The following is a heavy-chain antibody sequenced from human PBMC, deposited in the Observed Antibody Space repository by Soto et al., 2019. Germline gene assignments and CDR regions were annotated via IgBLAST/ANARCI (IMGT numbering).Heavy chain of an antibody. Sequence: GASVKVSCKASGYTFTSYAMHWVRQAPGQRLERMGWINAGNGNTKYSQKFQGRVTITRDTSASTAYMELSSLRSEDTAVYYCVRAGRNTYYDILTGYYHNWFDPWGQGTLVTVSS. D-gene: IGHD3-9*01. J-gene: IGHJ5*02. CDR1: GYTFTSYA. CDR3: VRAGRNTYYDILTGYYHNWFDP. V-gene: IGHV1-3*01. CDR2: INAGNGNT.